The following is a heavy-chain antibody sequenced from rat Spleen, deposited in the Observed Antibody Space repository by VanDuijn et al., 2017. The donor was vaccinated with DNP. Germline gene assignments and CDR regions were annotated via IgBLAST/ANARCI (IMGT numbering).Heavy chain of an antibody. CDR2: INKESSTI. CDR3: ARDRGYNFYYFDY. D-gene: IGHD1-4*01. J-gene: IGHJ2*01. CDR1: GFNLHDYW. Sequence: EVKLVESGGGLVQPGRSSKISCTASGFNLHDYWMGWVRQAPGKGLEWIGEINKESSTINYTPSLKDKFTISRDNAQNTLYLQMSKLGSEDTAIYYCARDRGYNFYYFDYWGQGVMVTVSS. V-gene: IGHV4-2*01.